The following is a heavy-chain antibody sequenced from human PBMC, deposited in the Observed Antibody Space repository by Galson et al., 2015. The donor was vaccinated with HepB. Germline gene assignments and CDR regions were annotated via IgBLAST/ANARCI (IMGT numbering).Heavy chain of an antibody. V-gene: IGHV3-30*04. CDR2: ISYDGSNK. Sequence: SLRLSCAASGFTFSSYAMHWVRQAPGKGLEWVAVISYDGSNKYYADSVKGRFTISRDNSKNTLYLQMNSLRAEDTAVYYCARGWYGAVAGHSDYWGQGTLVTVSS. CDR3: ARGWYGAVAGHSDY. D-gene: IGHD6-19*01. CDR1: GFTFSSYA. J-gene: IGHJ4*02.